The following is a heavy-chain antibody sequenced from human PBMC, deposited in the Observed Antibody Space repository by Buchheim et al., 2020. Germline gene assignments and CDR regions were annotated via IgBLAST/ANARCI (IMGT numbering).Heavy chain of an antibody. CDR3: AKDLSVNWGYMGGY. Sequence: QVQLVESGGGVVQPGRSLRLSCAASGFTFSSYGMHWVRQAPGKGLEWVAVISYDGSNKYYADSVKGRFTISRDNSKNTLYLQMNSLRAEDTAVYYCAKDLSVNWGYMGGYWGQGTL. CDR1: GFTFSSYG. V-gene: IGHV3-30*18. D-gene: IGHD7-27*01. CDR2: ISYDGSNK. J-gene: IGHJ4*02.